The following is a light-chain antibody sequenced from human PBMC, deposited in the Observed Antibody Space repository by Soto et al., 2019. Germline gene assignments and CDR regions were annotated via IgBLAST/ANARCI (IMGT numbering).Light chain of an antibody. Sequence: QPMLTQSPSASASLGASVKLTCTLSSGHSSYAIAWHQQQPEKGPRYLMKLNSDGSHSKGDGIPDRFSGSSSGAERYLTISSLQSEDEGDYYCQTWGTGIDWVFGGGTKLTVL. V-gene: IGLV4-69*01. CDR3: QTWGTGIDWV. CDR1: SGHSSYA. J-gene: IGLJ3*02. CDR2: LNSDGSH.